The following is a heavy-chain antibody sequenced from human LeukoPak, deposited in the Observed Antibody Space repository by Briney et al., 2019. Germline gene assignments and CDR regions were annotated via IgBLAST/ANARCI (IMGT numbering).Heavy chain of an antibody. CDR1: GFTFSSYA. D-gene: IGHD4-11*01. Sequence: GGALGLSCAASGFTFSSYALSWGRQAPGEGVEWVSAICGSGGSTYYADSVKGRFTISRDNSKNTLYLQMNSLRAEDTAVYYCVRGRARSNYLRGYYFDYWGQGTLVTVSS. V-gene: IGHV3-23*01. CDR3: VRGRARSNYLRGYYFDY. CDR2: ICGSGGST. J-gene: IGHJ4*02.